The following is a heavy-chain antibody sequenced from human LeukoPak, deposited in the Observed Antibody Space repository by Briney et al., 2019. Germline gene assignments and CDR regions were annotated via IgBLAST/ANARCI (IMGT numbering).Heavy chain of an antibody. CDR3: AKGDNWNDAAYFDY. CDR1: GFTFSSYG. D-gene: IGHD1-20*01. CDR2: IRYDGSNK. V-gene: IGHV3-30*02. Sequence: GGSLRLSCAASGFTFSSYGMHWVRQAPGKGLEWVAFIRYDGSNKYYADSVKGRFTISRDNSKNSLYLQMNSLRTEDTALYYCAKGDNWNDAAYFDYWGQGTLVTVSS. J-gene: IGHJ4*02.